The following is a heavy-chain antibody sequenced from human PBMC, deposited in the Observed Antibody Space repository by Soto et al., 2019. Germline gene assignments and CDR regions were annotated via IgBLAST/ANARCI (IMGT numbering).Heavy chain of an antibody. CDR3: ARGDHCSGGSCYPIWKDPTYYGMDV. J-gene: IGHJ6*02. Sequence: KQSQTLSLTCAISGDSVSSNSAAWNWIRQSPSRGLEWLGRTYYRSKWYNDYAVSVKSRITINPDTSKNQFSLQLNSVTPEDTAVYYCARGDHCSGGSCYPIWKDPTYYGMDVWGQGTTVTVSS. V-gene: IGHV6-1*01. D-gene: IGHD2-15*01. CDR2: TYYRSKWYN. CDR1: GDSVSSNSAA.